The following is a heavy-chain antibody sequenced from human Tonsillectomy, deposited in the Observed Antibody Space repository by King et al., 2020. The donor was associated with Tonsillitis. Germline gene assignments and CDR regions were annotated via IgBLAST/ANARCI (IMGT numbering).Heavy chain of an antibody. CDR2: ISDTGGGT. Sequence: VQLVESGGGLVQPGGSLRLSCAASGFTFSTYAMTWVRQAPGKGLEWLSGISDTGGGTYYADSVKGRCSISRDNSKKTLYLQMNSLRAEDTAVYYCAKQKFPTGPWLTPPFDDWGQGTLVTVSS. V-gene: IGHV3-23*04. CDR1: GFTFSTYA. CDR3: AKQKFPTGPWLTPPFDD. D-gene: IGHD6-19*01. J-gene: IGHJ4*02.